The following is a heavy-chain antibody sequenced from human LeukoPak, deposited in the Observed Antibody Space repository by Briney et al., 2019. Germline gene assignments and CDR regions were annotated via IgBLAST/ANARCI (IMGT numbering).Heavy chain of an antibody. CDR2: IIPIFGTA. CDR1: GGTFSSYA. CDR3: ARYLPWSSGDEGFDY. V-gene: IGHV1-69*13. J-gene: IGHJ4*02. Sequence: GASVKVSCKASGGTFSSYAISWVRQAPGQGLEWMGGIIPIFGTANYAQKFQGRVTITADESTSTAYMELSSLRSEDTAVYYCARYLPWSSGDEGFDYWGQGTLVTVSS. D-gene: IGHD7-27*01.